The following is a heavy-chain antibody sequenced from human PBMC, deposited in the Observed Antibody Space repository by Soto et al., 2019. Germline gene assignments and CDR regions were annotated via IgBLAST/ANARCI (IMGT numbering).Heavy chain of an antibody. Sequence: ASVKVSCKASGYTFTSYGISWVRQAPGQGLEWMGWINAYNGNTNYAQKLQGRVTMTTDTSTSTAYMELRSLRSDDTAVYYCARVADIVVVPAWVDYWGQGTLVTVSS. J-gene: IGHJ4*02. CDR2: INAYNGNT. V-gene: IGHV1-18*01. D-gene: IGHD2-2*01. CDR3: ARVADIVVVPAWVDY. CDR1: GYTFTSYG.